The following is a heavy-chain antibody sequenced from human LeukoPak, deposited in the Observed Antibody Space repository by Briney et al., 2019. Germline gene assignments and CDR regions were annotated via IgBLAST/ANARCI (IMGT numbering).Heavy chain of an antibody. V-gene: IGHV3-48*01. Sequence: GGSLRLSCIGSGFTFSSYSMNWVRQTPGKGLEWVSYIDISGSPIHYADSVKGRFTISRDNAKNSLYLQMSSLRVEDTAVYYCARGPPLFDPWGQGTLVTVSS. CDR2: IDISGSPI. J-gene: IGHJ5*02. CDR3: ARGPPLFDP. CDR1: GFTFSSYS.